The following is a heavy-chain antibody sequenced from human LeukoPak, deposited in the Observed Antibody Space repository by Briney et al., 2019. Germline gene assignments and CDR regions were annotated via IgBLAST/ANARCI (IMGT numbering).Heavy chain of an antibody. CDR2: ISSSGSTI. CDR1: RFTFSDYY. CDR3: ARGVAASLYFDY. V-gene: IGHV3-11*01. D-gene: IGHD6-13*01. J-gene: IGHJ4*02. Sequence: PGGSLRLSCAPSRFTFSDYYMSWIRQAPGRGVEWVSYISSSGSTIYYADSVKGPFTISRDNAKNSLYLQMNSLRAEDTAVYYCARGVAASLYFDYWGQGTLVTVSS.